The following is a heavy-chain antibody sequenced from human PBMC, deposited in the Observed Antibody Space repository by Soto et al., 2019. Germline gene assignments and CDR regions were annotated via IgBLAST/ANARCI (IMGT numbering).Heavy chain of an antibody. CDR2: IYHSGST. Sequence: SETLSLTCTVSGGSISSYYWSWIRQPPGKGLEWIGYIYHSGSTNYNPSLKSRVTISVDTSKNQFSLKLSSVTAADTALYYCARDVYDSSGYYPLHYYYYGMDVWGQGTTVTVSS. CDR1: GGSISSYY. D-gene: IGHD3-22*01. CDR3: ARDVYDSSGYYPLHYYYYGMDV. V-gene: IGHV4-59*01. J-gene: IGHJ6*02.